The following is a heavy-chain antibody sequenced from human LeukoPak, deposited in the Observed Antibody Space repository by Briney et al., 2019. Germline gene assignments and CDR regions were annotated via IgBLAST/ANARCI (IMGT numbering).Heavy chain of an antibody. CDR2: IRGSSTI. Sequence: GGSLRLSCAASGFTFSSYTMNWVRQAPGKGLEWVSYIRGSSTIYYVDSVKGRFTVSRDNAKNSLYLQMNSLRDEDTAVYYCTRLAPDWYFDLWGRGTLVTVSS. J-gene: IGHJ2*01. CDR1: GFTFSSYT. V-gene: IGHV3-48*02. CDR3: TRLAPDWYFDL. D-gene: IGHD6-13*01.